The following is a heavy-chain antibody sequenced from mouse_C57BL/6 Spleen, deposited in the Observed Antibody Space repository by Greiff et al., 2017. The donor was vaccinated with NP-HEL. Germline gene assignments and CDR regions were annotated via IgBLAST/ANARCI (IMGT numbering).Heavy chain of an antibody. Sequence: EVKLVESGGGLVKPGGSLKLSCAASGFTFSDYGMHWVRQAPEKGLEWVAYISSGSSTIYYADTVKGRFTISSDNAQTTLFLQMTSLRSEDTALYYCARRRGYDGYLDYWGQGTTLTVSS. CDR1: GFTFSDYG. J-gene: IGHJ2*01. V-gene: IGHV5-17*01. CDR2: ISSGSSTI. D-gene: IGHD2-3*01. CDR3: ARRRGYDGYLDY.